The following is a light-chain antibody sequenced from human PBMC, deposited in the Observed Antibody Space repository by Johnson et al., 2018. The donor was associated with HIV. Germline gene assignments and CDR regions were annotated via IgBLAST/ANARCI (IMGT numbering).Light chain of an antibody. Sequence: QSVLTQPPSVSAAPGQKVTISSSGSSSNIGNNYVSWYQQLPGTAPKLLIYDNNKRPSGIPDRFSGSKSGTSATLGITGLQTGDEADYYCGTWDSSLSGGVFGTGTKVTVL. V-gene: IGLV1-51*01. J-gene: IGLJ1*01. CDR3: GTWDSSLSGGV. CDR1: SSNIGNNY. CDR2: DNN.